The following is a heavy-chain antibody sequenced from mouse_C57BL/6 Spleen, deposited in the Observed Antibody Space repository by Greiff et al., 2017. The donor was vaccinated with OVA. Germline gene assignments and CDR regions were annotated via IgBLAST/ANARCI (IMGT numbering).Heavy chain of an antibody. J-gene: IGHJ2*01. Sequence: VQLQQPGAELVKPGASVKMSCKASGYTFTSYWITWVKQRPGQGLEWIGDIYPGSGSTNYNEKFKSKATLTVDTSSSTAYMQLSSLTSEDSAVYYCARWEGYYGSSYGYWGQGTTLTVSS. D-gene: IGHD1-1*01. CDR2: IYPGSGST. CDR3: ARWEGYYGSSYGY. CDR1: GYTFTSYW. V-gene: IGHV1-55*01.